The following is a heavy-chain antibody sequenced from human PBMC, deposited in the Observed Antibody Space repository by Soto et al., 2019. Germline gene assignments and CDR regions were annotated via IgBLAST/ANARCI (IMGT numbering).Heavy chain of an antibody. CDR2: IKRDGSEK. CDR1: GFIFSTEW. V-gene: IGHV3-7*05. Sequence: PGGSLRLSCAASGFIFSTEWMNWVRQAPGKRLEWVANIKRDGSEKHYVDSVNGRFTIFRDNAKNLLYLQMNSLRAEDTAVYYCLRDLSGIPHDYWGQGTQVTVSS. CDR3: LRDLSGIPHDY. J-gene: IGHJ4*02. D-gene: IGHD2-21*01.